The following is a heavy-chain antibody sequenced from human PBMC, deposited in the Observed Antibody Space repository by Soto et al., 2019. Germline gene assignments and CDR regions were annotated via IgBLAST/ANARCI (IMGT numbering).Heavy chain of an antibody. Sequence: QVQLEQSEIEVKKPGSSVKVPCKVSGGAISWVRQAPGQGFEWLAGIVPTYRTIKYGQKFPDRLTITADYMSLTRLTPWDTAVYYCVSSRSVPRNMYFGSWSSLDDWGQGTLV. CDR2: IVPTYRTI. J-gene: IGHJ4*02. CDR3: VSSRSVPRNMYFGSWSSLDD. CDR1: GGA. V-gene: IGHV1-69*01. D-gene: IGHD3-10*01.